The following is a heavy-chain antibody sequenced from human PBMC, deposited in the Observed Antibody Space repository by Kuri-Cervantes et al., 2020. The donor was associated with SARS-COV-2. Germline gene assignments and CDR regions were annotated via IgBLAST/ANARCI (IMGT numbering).Heavy chain of an antibody. V-gene: IGHV4-39*01. J-gene: IGHJ5*02. CDR1: GGSISSSSYY. CDR2: IYYSGST. Sequence: SETLSLTCTVSGGSISSSSYYWGWIRQPPGKGLEWIGSIYYSGSTYYNPSLKSRVTISVDTSKNQFSLKLSSVTAADTAVYYCGRRVVAWFDPWGQGTLVTVSS. D-gene: IGHD2-15*01. CDR3: GRRVVAWFDP.